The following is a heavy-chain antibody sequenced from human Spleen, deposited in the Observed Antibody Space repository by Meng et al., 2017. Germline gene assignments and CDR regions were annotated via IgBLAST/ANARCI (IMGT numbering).Heavy chain of an antibody. CDR3: AKYSYGLGDYLDY. Sequence: GGSLRLSCAASGFTFRDYYMSWIRQAPGKGLEWVSYISGSGSTIYYADSVKGRFTISRDNAKNSLYLQMNSLRAEDTALYYCAKYSYGLGDYLDYWGQGALVTVSS. CDR1: GFTFRDYY. J-gene: IGHJ4*02. V-gene: IGHV3-11*01. D-gene: IGHD5-18*01. CDR2: ISGSGSTI.